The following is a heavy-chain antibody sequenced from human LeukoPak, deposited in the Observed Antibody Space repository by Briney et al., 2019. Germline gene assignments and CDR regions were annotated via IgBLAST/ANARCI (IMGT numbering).Heavy chain of an antibody. Sequence: GSLRLSCAASGFTFSRYSMHWVRQAPGKGLVWVSHVNSDGSSTSYADSVKGRFTISRDNAKNTLYLQMNSLRAEDTAVYYCARDHGGYCSGGSCYRDRLEFDYWGQGTLVTVSS. CDR2: VNSDGSST. D-gene: IGHD2-15*01. CDR1: GFTFSRYS. CDR3: ARDHGGYCSGGSCYRDRLEFDY. V-gene: IGHV3-74*01. J-gene: IGHJ4*02.